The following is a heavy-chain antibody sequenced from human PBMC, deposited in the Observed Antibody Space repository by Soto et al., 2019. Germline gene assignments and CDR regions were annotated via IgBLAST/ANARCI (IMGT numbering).Heavy chain of an antibody. CDR1: GFTFSSYW. D-gene: IGHD3-10*01. J-gene: IGHJ6*02. V-gene: IGHV3-74*01. CDR3: ARGKGFGKDYYYYYGMDV. CDR2: INSDGSST. Sequence: PGGSLRLSCAASGFTFSSYWMHWVRQAPGKGLVWVSRINSDGSSTSYADSVKGRFTISRDNAKNTLYLQMNSLRAEDTAVYYCARGKGFGKDYYYYYGMDVWGQGTTVTVSS.